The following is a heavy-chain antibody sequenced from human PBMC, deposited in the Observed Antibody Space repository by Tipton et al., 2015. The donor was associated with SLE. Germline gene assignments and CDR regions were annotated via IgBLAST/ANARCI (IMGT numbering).Heavy chain of an antibody. CDR2: IRTRSGNT. D-gene: IGHD6-25*01. CDR3: AKGKGLQRHYFDY. V-gene: IGHV3-23*01. CDR1: GFTFNNYA. Sequence: GSLRLSCVASGFTFNNYAMSWVRHSPGKGLEWVSEIRTRSGNTFYSDSVKGRFAVSRDNSKNTLYLQMNSLRAEDTAIYYCAKGKGLQRHYFDYCGQGTLVTVSS. J-gene: IGHJ4*02.